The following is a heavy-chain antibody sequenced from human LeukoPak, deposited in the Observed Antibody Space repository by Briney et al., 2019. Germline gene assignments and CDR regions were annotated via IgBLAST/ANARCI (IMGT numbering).Heavy chain of an antibody. CDR3: AKDPGYSSSWFTGDFQH. V-gene: IGHV3-23*01. CDR1: GFTFSSYA. Sequence: GGSLRLSCAASGFTFSSYAVSWVRQAPGKGLEWVSAISGSGGSTYYADSVKGRFTISRDNSKNTLYLQMNSLRAEDTAVYYCAKDPGYSSSWFTGDFQHWGQGTLVTVSS. J-gene: IGHJ1*01. D-gene: IGHD6-13*01. CDR2: ISGSGGST.